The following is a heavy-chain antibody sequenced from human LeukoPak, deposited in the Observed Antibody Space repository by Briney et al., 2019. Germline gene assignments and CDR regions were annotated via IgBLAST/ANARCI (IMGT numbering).Heavy chain of an antibody. Sequence: ASVKVSCKGSGYTFSSYGISWVRQAPGQGLEWMGLISTYNGNTNYAQKLQGRVTMTTDTSTSTAYMELRSLRSDDTAVYYCARVDEDGFDYWGQGTLVTVSS. J-gene: IGHJ4*02. V-gene: IGHV1-18*01. CDR2: ISTYNGNT. CDR3: ARVDEDGFDY. CDR1: GYTFSSYG.